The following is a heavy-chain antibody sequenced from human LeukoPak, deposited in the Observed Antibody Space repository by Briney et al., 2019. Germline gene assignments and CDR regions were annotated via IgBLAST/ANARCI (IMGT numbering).Heavy chain of an antibody. CDR1: GYTFTSYD. CDR2: MNPNSGNT. D-gene: IGHD2/OR15-2a*01. J-gene: IGHJ6*02. Sequence: ASVKVSCKASGYTFTSYDIDWVRQATGQGLEWMGWMNPNSGNTGYAQKFQGRVTMTEDTSTDTAYMELSSLRSEDTAVYYCARGLLFYGMDVWGQGTTVTVSS. CDR3: ARGLLFYGMDV. V-gene: IGHV1-8*01.